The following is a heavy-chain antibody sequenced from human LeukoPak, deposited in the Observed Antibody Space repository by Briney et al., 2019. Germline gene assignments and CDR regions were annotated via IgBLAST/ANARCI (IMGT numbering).Heavy chain of an antibody. Sequence: ASVKVSCKAAGDTISAYSLNWVRQAPGQGLEWMGWINPNSGGTNYAQKFQGRVTMTRDTSISTAYMELSRLRSDDTAVYYCARGSTGGYWGQGTLVTVSS. V-gene: IGHV1-2*02. J-gene: IGHJ4*02. D-gene: IGHD1-14*01. CDR2: INPNSGGT. CDR1: GDTISAYS. CDR3: ARGSTGGY.